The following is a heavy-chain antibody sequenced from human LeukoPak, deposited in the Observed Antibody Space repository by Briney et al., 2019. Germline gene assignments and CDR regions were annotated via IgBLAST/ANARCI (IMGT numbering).Heavy chain of an antibody. CDR2: IYSGGST. Sequence: PGGSLRLSCAASGFTVSSNYMSWVRQAPGKGLEWVSVIYSGGSTYYADSVKGRFTISRDNSKNTLYLQMNSLRAEDTAVYYCASALRYFDWFADYWGQGTLVTVSS. J-gene: IGHJ4*02. D-gene: IGHD3-9*01. CDR1: GFTVSSNY. CDR3: ASALRYFDWFADY. V-gene: IGHV3-53*01.